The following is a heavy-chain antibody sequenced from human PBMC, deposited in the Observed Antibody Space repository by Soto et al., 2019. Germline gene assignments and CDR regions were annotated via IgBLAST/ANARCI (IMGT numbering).Heavy chain of an antibody. CDR2: ISTSSSYT. J-gene: IGHJ4*02. V-gene: IGHV3-11*05. Sequence: QVQLVESGGGLVKPGGSLRLSCVASGFTFSDHYMTWIRQAPGKGLEWLSYISTSSSYTNYADSVKGRFTISRDNAMNSPDLQMNSLRSDDTAVYYGARLRITGYFDYWGQGTRVTVSS. CDR3: ARLRITGYFDY. CDR1: GFTFSDHY.